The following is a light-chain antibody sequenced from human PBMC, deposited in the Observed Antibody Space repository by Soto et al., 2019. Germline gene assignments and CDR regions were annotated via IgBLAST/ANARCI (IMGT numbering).Light chain of an antibody. CDR2: AAS. V-gene: IGKV1-8*01. CDR1: QGISSY. J-gene: IGKJ1*01. CDR3: QQYYSYPWT. Sequence: AIRMTQSPSSLSASTGDRVTSTCLASQGISSYLAWYQQKPGKAPKLLIYAASTLQSGVPSRFSGSGSGTDFTLTISCLQSEDFATYYCQQYYSYPWTFGQGTKVDIK.